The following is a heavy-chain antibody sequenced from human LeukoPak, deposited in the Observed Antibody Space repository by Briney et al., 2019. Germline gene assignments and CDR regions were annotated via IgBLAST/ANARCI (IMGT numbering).Heavy chain of an antibody. CDR1: GYTLTELS. Sequence: GASVKVSCKVSGYTLTELSMHWVRQAPGKGLEWMGGFDPEDGETIYAQKFQGRVTMTEDTSTDTAYMELSSLRSEDTAVYYCATVYTIFGVNLYYFDYWGQGTLVTVSS. CDR2: FDPEDGET. J-gene: IGHJ4*02. V-gene: IGHV1-24*01. CDR3: ATVYTIFGVNLYYFDY. D-gene: IGHD3-3*01.